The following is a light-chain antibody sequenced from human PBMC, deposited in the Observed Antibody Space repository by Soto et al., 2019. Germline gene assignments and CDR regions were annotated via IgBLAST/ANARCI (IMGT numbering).Light chain of an antibody. J-gene: IGKJ3*01. V-gene: IGKV3-20*01. CDR3: QQYGTSPRT. Sequence: ELVLTQSPGTLSLSPGEGATLSCRASENVYINSLAWYQQKPGQPPRLLIYGAATRASAVPDRFSGSGSGADFTLNITGLGPEDCAVYYCQQYGTSPRTFGPG. CDR1: ENVYINS. CDR2: GAA.